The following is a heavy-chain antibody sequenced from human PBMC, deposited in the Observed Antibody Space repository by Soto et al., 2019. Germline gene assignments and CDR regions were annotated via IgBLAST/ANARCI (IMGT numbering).Heavy chain of an antibody. J-gene: IGHJ4*02. Sequence: PSETLSLTCTVSGGSVSSGSYYWSWIRQPPGKGLEWIGYIYYSGSTNYNPSLKSRVTISVDTSKNQFSLKLSSVTAADTAVYYCARVHDIAAADYFDYWGQGTLVTVSS. CDR2: IYYSGST. CDR3: ARVHDIAAADYFDY. CDR1: GGSVSSGSYY. D-gene: IGHD6-13*01. V-gene: IGHV4-61*01.